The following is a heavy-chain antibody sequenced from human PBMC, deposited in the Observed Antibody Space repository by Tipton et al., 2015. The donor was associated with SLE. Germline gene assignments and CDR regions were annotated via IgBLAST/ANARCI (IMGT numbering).Heavy chain of an antibody. J-gene: IGHJ4*02. CDR1: GGSISSSSYY. V-gene: IGHV4-39*01. CDR3: ARHRGGATEGMDV. D-gene: IGHD1-26*01. CDR2: IYYSGST. Sequence: TLSLTCTVSGGSISSSSYYWGWIRQPPGKGLEWIGSIYYSGSTYYNPSLKSRVTISVDTSKNQFSLKLSSVTAADTAVYYCARHRGGATEGMDVWGQGTLVTVSS.